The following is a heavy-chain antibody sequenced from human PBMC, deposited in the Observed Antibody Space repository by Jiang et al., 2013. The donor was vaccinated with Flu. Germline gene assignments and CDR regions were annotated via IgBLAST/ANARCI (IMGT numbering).Heavy chain of an antibody. CDR1: EFTVSSDY. CDR3: ARDSRGVAGPDY. J-gene: IGHJ4*02. CDR2: LYPTGDT. Sequence: LVESGGGLIQPGGSLRLSCAASEFTVSSDYMSWVRQAPGKGLEWVSVLYPTGDTYYADSVKGRFTISRDNSKNTLYLQMNSLRAEDSAVYYCARDSRGVAGPDYWGQGTLVTVSS. V-gene: IGHV3-53*01. D-gene: IGHD2-15*01.